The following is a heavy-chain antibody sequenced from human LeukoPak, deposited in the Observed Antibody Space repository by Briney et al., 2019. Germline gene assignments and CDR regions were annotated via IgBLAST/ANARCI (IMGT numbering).Heavy chain of an antibody. CDR3: ASYSGSYLMVAYFDY. Sequence: ASVKVSCKASGYTFTSYYMHWVRQAPGQGLEWMGWMNPNSGNTGYAQKFQGRVTMTEDTSTDTAYMEVSSLRSEDTAVYYCASYSGSYLMVAYFDYWGQGTLVTVSS. CDR1: GYTFTSYY. D-gene: IGHD1-26*01. V-gene: IGHV1-8*02. J-gene: IGHJ4*02. CDR2: MNPNSGNT.